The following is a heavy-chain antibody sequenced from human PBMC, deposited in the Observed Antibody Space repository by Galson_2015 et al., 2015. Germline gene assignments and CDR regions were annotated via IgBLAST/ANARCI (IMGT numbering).Heavy chain of an antibody. J-gene: IGHJ2*01. V-gene: IGHV3-21*01. Sequence: SLRLSCAASGFTFNYYTMNWVRQAPGKGLEWLSSINYSGSYIYYADSVQARFTISRDNAKNSLYLEMNSLRAEDTALYYCARDLGEGGDLGWYFDLWGRGTLVTVSS. D-gene: IGHD3-16*01. CDR2: INYSGSYI. CDR3: ARDLGEGGDLGWYFDL. CDR1: GFTFNYYT.